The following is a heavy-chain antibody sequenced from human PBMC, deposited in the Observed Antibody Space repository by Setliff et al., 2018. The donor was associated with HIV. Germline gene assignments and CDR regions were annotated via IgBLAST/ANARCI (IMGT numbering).Heavy chain of an antibody. CDR1: DGSISSSSYY. J-gene: IGHJ3*02. CDR2: IYYSGNT. D-gene: IGHD3-3*01. CDR3: ARQSGYTRGWDIFGLVAGSFDI. Sequence: PSETLSLTCNVSDGSISSSSYYWAWIRQPPGKGLEWIGTIYYSGNTYYRPSLKSRVTVSIDTSKNQFSLRLNSVTAADTAVYYCARQSGYTRGWDIFGLVAGSFDIWGRGTMVTVS. V-gene: IGHV4-39*01.